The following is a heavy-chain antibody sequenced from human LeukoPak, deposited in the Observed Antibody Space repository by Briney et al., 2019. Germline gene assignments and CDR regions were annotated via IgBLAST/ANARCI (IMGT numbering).Heavy chain of an antibody. CDR2: INPSGGST. CDR3: ASLGLLWLGELGGNDAFDI. Sequence: ASVKVSCKASGYTFTSYYMHWVRQAPGQGLEWMGIINPSGGSTSYAQKFQGRVTMTRDTSTSTAYMELRSLRSDDTAVYYCASLGLLWLGELGGNDAFDIWGQGTMVTVSS. D-gene: IGHD3-10*01. CDR1: GYTFTSYY. V-gene: IGHV1-46*01. J-gene: IGHJ3*02.